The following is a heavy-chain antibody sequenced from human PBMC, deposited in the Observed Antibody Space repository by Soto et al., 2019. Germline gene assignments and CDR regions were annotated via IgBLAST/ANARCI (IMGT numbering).Heavy chain of an antibody. CDR1: GFSFSSYA. J-gene: IGHJ5*02. CDR2: VSATGGSA. CDR3: AKGGTVVRTWFYP. D-gene: IGHD4-4*01. V-gene: IGHV3-23*01. Sequence: EVQLLESGGGLVQPGGSLRLSCVVSGFSFSSYAMSWVRQAPGQGLEWVSTVSATGGSAYYADSVKGRFTISRDNSKNTRYLHLSSLRGEDTAVYYCAKGGTVVRTWFYPWGQGTLGTRSS.